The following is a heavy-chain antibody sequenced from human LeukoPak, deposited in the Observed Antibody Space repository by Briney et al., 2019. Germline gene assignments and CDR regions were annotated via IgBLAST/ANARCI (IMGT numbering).Heavy chain of an antibody. V-gene: IGHV3-21*01. CDR1: GFTFSSYS. CDR3: ARRHDYSNYPDY. Sequence: GGNLRLSCVASGFTFSSYSMKWVRQALGKGMEWISSISSSSSYIYYADSVKGRFTISRDNAKNSLYLQMNSLRAEDTAVYYCARRHDYSNYPDYWGQGTLVTVSS. D-gene: IGHD4-11*01. CDR2: ISSSSSYI. J-gene: IGHJ4*02.